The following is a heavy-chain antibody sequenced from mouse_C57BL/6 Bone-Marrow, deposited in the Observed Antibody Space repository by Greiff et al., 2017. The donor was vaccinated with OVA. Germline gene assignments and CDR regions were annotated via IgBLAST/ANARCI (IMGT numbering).Heavy chain of an antibody. CDR1: GFSLTSYG. D-gene: IGHD2-4*01. J-gene: IGHJ1*03. Sequence: VQLQQSGPGLVQPSQSLSITCTVSGFSLTSYGVHWVRQSPGKGLEWLGVIWSGGSTDYNADFISRLSISKDNSNSQVFFKMNSLQADDTAIYYCARTGDYDSYFDVWGTGTTVTVSS. CDR2: IWSGGST. V-gene: IGHV2-2*01. CDR3: ARTGDYDSYFDV.